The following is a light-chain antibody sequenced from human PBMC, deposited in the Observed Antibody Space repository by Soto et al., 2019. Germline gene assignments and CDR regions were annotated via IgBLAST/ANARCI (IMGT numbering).Light chain of an antibody. CDR2: DAS. Sequence: EFVLTQSPGTLCLSPGERATLSCRASQTVRNNYLAWYQQKPGQSPRLLIYDASSRATGIQDRFSGGGSGTDCPLPIRRLEPEDCAVYYCQQFISYPLTFGGGTKVELK. J-gene: IGKJ4*01. CDR1: QTVRNNY. CDR3: QQFISYPLT. V-gene: IGKV3-20*01.